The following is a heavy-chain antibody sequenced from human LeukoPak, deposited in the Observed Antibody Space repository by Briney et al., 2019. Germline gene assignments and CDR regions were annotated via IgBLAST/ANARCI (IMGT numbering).Heavy chain of an antibody. CDR3: ARGLDGNSYGGDY. CDR2: IYPGDSDT. J-gene: IGHJ4*02. Sequence: GESLKISCKGSGYRFTNYWIGWVRQMPGKGLEWMGIIYPGDSDTRYSPSFQGQVTISADKSISTAYLQWSSLKATDTAMYYCARGLDGNSYGGDYWGQGTLVTVSS. V-gene: IGHV5-51*01. D-gene: IGHD5-18*01. CDR1: GYRFTNYW.